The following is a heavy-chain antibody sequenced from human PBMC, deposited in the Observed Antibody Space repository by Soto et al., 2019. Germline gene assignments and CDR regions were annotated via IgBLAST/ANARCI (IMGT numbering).Heavy chain of an antibody. D-gene: IGHD3-3*01. J-gene: IGHJ5*02. V-gene: IGHV3-49*03. Sequence: AGGSLRLSCTASGFTFGDYAMSWFRQAPGKGLEWVGFIRSKAYGGTTEYAASVKGRFTISRDDSKSIAYLQMNSLKTEDTAVYYCTRDPAYYDFWSPQGGWFDPWGQGTLVTVSS. CDR3: TRDPAYYDFWSPQGGWFDP. CDR2: IRSKAYGGTT. CDR1: GFTFGDYA.